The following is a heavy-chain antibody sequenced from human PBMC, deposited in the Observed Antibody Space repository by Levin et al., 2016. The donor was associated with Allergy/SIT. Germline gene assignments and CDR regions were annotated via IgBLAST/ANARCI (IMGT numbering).Heavy chain of an antibody. CDR3: ATSGRFPHYYGSGSYHKN. Sequence: SETLSLTCAGFGRSFSAYYWSWIRQPPGKGLEWMGEVSERGTTKYNPSLESRLSMSLDTSKNQFSLKLSSVTAADTAVYYCATSGRFPHYYGSGSYHKNWGQGTLVTVSS. D-gene: IGHD3-10*01. J-gene: IGHJ4*02. CDR2: VSERGTT. CDR1: GRSFSAYY. V-gene: IGHV4-34*01.